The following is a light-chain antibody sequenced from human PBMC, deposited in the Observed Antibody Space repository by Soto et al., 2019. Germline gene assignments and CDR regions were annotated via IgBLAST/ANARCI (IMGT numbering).Light chain of an antibody. CDR1: NSRSGSNY. J-gene: IGLJ1*01. Sequence: QSALPQPPSASGTPGQRVTISCSTSNSRSGSNYVYWYQQLPGTAPKLLIYRNDQRPSGVPDRFSGSKSGTSASLAISGLRSEDEADYYCAKWDDSLRVYVFGTGTKVT. CDR2: RND. V-gene: IGLV1-47*01. CDR3: AKWDDSLRVYV.